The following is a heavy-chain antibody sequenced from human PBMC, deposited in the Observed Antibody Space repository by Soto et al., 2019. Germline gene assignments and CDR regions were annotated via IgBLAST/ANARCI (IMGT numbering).Heavy chain of an antibody. CDR2: IDPSDAYT. Sequence: PGESLKISCKGFGYSFSSYWISWVRQMPGKGLEWMGRIDPSDAYTNYSPSFQGHVTISTDKSISTAYLQWSSLRASDTAMYYRAAYTSSSGRHFDRWGQGTLVTVSS. CDR1: GYSFSSYW. V-gene: IGHV5-10-1*01. CDR3: AAYTSSSGRHFDR. D-gene: IGHD6-6*01. J-gene: IGHJ4*02.